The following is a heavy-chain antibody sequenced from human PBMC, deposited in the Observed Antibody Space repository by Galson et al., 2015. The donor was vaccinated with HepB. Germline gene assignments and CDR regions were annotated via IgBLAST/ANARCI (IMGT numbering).Heavy chain of an antibody. CDR3: ARGSGSGWLRPFDY. V-gene: IGHV1-3*01. J-gene: IGHJ4*02. Sequence: SVKVSCKASGYTFTSYAMHWVRQAPGQRLEWMGWINAGNGNTKYSQKFPGRVTITRETSASTAYMELSSLRSEDTAVYYCARGSGSGWLRPFDYWGQGTLVTVSS. CDR2: INAGNGNT. CDR1: GYTFTSYA. D-gene: IGHD3-10*01.